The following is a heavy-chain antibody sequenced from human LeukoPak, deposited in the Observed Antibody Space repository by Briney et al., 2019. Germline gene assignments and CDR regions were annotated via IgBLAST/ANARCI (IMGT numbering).Heavy chain of an antibody. V-gene: IGHV4-39*01. CDR2: VKYSGGA. D-gene: IGHD1-20*01. CDR1: GGSISSSDYF. Sequence: SETLSLTCTVSGGSISSSDYFWGWIRQPPGKGLEWIGGVKYSGGAYYNPSLKGRVTVSVDTSKSQVSLKLTSVTAADTAVYYCASPGITGTTIDYWGQGTLVTVSS. CDR3: ASPGITGTTIDY. J-gene: IGHJ4*02.